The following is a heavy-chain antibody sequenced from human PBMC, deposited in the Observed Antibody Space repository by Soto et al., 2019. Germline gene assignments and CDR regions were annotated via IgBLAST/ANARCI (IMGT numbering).Heavy chain of an antibody. V-gene: IGHV2-5*01. CDR1: GFSLTTPGVG. CDR2: IYSNNHK. D-gene: IGHD2-21*02. Sequence: QITLRESGPTLVKPTQTLTLTCTFSGFSLTTPGVGVGWIRQPPGKALEWVAVIYSNNHKRFTPSLEARVGITKATSKSQGVLTMTNLEPADTATYFCAHRHRVETVTDVFDFWGQGLLVTVTS. CDR3: AHRHRVETVTDVFDF. J-gene: IGHJ4*02.